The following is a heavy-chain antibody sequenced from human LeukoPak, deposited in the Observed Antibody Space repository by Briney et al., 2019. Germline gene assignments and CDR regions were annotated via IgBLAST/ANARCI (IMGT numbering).Heavy chain of an antibody. CDR3: ASYTSSGSYFDY. J-gene: IGHJ4*02. CDR2: IYTRGST. D-gene: IGHD1-26*01. CDR1: GGSISSYY. V-gene: IGHV4-4*07. Sequence: SETLSLTCTVSGGSISSYYWTWIQQPAGKGLEWIGRIYTRGSTYYNPSLESRVTLSVDKSKNQFSLKLTSVTAADTAVYYCASYTSSGSYFDYWGQGTLVTVSS.